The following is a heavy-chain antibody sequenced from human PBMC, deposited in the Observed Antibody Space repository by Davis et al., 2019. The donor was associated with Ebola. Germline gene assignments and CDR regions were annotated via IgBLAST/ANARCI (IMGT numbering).Heavy chain of an antibody. CDR3: TRTGLYCTNGVCYTGYYYGMDV. D-gene: IGHD2-8*01. CDR1: ASTIGDYA. CDR2: ISSKAYGGTT. J-gene: IGHJ6*02. Sequence: GGSLRLSCTAYASTIGDYAMSWVRQAPGKGLEWVGFISSKAYGGTTEYAAAVKGRFTISRDDSKSIAYLQMNSLKTEDTAVYYCTRTGLYCTNGVCYTGYYYGMDVWGQGTTVTVSS. V-gene: IGHV3-49*04.